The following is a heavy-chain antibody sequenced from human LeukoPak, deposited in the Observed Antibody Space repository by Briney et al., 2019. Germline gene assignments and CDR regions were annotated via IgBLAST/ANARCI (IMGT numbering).Heavy chain of an antibody. CDR2: IYYSGST. D-gene: IGHD3-3*01. CDR3: ARDTHNYDFWSGTRRTEYFQH. CDR1: GGSVSSGSYY. V-gene: IGHV4-61*01. Sequence: SETLSLTCTVSGGSVSSGSYYWSWIRQPPGKGLEWIGYIYYSGSTNYNPSLKSRVTISVDTSKNQFSLKLSSVTAADTAVYYCARDTHNYDFWSGTRRTEYFQHWGQGTLVTVSS. J-gene: IGHJ1*01.